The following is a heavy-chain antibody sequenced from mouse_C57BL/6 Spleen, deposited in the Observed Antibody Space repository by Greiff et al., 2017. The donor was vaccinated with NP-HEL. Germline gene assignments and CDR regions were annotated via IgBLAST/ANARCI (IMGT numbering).Heavy chain of an antibody. V-gene: IGHV1-69*01. J-gene: IGHJ1*03. CDR3: AGYYYGSSYVHWYFDV. Sequence: VQLQQPGAELVMPGASVKLSCKASGYTFTSYWMHWVKQRPGQGLEWIGEIDPSDSYTNYNQKFKGKSTLTVDKSSSTAYMQLSSLTSEDSAVYYCAGYYYGSSYVHWYFDVWGTGTTVTVSS. D-gene: IGHD1-1*01. CDR1: GYTFTSYW. CDR2: IDPSDSYT.